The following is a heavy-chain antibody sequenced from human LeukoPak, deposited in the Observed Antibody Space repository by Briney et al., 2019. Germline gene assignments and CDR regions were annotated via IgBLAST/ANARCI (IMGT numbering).Heavy chain of an antibody. V-gene: IGHV1-18*01. CDR2: ISAYNDHT. Sequence: ASVKVSCKASGYTFTKYGIGWVRQAPGQGLEWMGYISAYNDHTQFQQKFQGRFTMTTDTSTSTAYMELRSLRSDDTAVYYCARQLLEWSGSYYSYFYMDVWGKGTTLTVSS. J-gene: IGHJ6*03. D-gene: IGHD3-3*01. CDR1: GYTFTKYG. CDR3: ARQLLEWSGSYYSYFYMDV.